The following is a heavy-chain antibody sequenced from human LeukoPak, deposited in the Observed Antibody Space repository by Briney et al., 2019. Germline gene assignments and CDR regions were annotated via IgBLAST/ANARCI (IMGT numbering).Heavy chain of an antibody. V-gene: IGHV3-53*01. CDR1: GFSVSHNY. CDR2: IYGDGST. Sequence: GGSLRLSCLVSGFSVSHNYVSWVRQAPGKGLEWVSNIYGDGSTNYADSVRGRFTISRDNSKNTLYLQMNSLRAEDTAVYYCAKDPAIAVAGTEYFQHWGQGTLVTVSS. D-gene: IGHD6-19*01. CDR3: AKDPAIAVAGTEYFQH. J-gene: IGHJ1*01.